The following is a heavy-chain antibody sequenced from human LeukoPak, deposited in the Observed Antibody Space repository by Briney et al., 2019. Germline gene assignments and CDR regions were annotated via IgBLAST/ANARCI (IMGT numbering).Heavy chain of an antibody. V-gene: IGHV4-4*02. Sequence: RPSGTLSLTCAVSGDSITNDIRWSWVRQSPGKGLEWIGEVYHTGTTNYNPSLKSRVNMSVDKSKNQFSLRLTSVTAADTAVYFCASQSTLAIPFDFWGQGTLVTVSS. CDR1: GDSITNDIR. CDR2: VYHTGTT. CDR3: ASQSTLAIPFDF. D-gene: IGHD2-2*02. J-gene: IGHJ4*02.